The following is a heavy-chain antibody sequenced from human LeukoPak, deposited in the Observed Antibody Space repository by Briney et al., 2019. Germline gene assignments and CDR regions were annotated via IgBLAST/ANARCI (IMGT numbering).Heavy chain of an antibody. CDR1: GYSMSSCYY. D-gene: IGHD3-3*01. Sequence: PSDPLSLTCAVSGYSMSSCYYWGWIRQPPGKGLEWIGSIYQSGSTQYNPSLESRVHISVATYKNQFSLKLSSVTAADTAVYYCARRITIFGVVTTPAGWFDPWGQGTLVTVSS. V-gene: IGHV4-38-2*01. CDR2: IYQSGST. CDR3: ARRITIFGVVTTPAGWFDP. J-gene: IGHJ5*02.